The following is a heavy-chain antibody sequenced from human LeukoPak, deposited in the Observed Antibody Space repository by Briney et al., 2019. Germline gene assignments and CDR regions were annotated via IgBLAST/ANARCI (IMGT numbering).Heavy chain of an antibody. Sequence: GGSLRLSCAASGFTFSDYYMSWIRQAPGKGLEWVSYISSSGSTTYYADSVKGRFTISRDNAKNSLYLQMNSLRAEDTAVYYCARQTLQGAFDIWGQGTMVTVSS. CDR1: GFTFSDYY. V-gene: IGHV3-11*01. CDR3: ARQTLQGAFDI. J-gene: IGHJ3*02. CDR2: ISSSGSTT.